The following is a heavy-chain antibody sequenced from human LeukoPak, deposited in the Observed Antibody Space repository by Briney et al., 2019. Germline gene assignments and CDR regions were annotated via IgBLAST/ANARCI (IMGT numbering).Heavy chain of an antibody. Sequence: PSGTLSLTCDVPGGSSSNTNWWSWVRQPPAQGLEGSGEVSLAGETNYNPSLNGRVTMSLDESSNQLSLKLTSVTAADTAIFYCAGESGAFCPFGYWGQGTLVIVPS. CDR2: VSLAGET. CDR3: AGESGAFCPFGY. D-gene: IGHD1-26*01. V-gene: IGHV4-4*02. J-gene: IGHJ4*02. CDR1: GGSSSNTNW.